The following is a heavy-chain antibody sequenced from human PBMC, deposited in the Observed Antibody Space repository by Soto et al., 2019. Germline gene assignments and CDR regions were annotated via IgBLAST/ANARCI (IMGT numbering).Heavy chain of an antibody. V-gene: IGHV3-74*01. CDR1: GFTFSSYW. D-gene: IGHD1-7*01. CDR2: INSDGSST. J-gene: IGHJ6*02. CDR3: ARSSQTGTTYYYYYYGMDV. Sequence: GGSLRLSCAASGFTFSSYWMHWVRQAPGKGLVWVSRINSDGSSTSYADSVKGRFTISRDNAKNTLYLQMNSLRAEDTAVYYCARSSQTGTTYYYYYYGMDVWGQGTTVTVSS.